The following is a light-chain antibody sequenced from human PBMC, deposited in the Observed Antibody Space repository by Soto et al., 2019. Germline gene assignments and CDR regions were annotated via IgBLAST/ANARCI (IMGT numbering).Light chain of an antibody. CDR3: SAFKGTNSVV. V-gene: IGLV2-8*01. J-gene: IGLJ1*01. CDR1: YSAIGAYNY. CDR2: EVS. Sequence: HSALTQPPSAPGSPGQSVTIPCTRTYSAIGAYNYVFWYQQRPAEAPQLIIYEVSKRTSGVPHRIFASKSGTTASLPVSGLQDDDEANYYCSAFKGTNSVVFGTGTKVTVL.